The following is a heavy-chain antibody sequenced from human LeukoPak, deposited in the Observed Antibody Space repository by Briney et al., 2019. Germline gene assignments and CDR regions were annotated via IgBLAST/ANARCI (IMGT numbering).Heavy chain of an antibody. CDR3: ARAEYCSSTSCYSWFDP. J-gene: IGHJ5*02. CDR1: GGTFSSYA. V-gene: IGHV1-69*13. D-gene: IGHD2-2*01. Sequence: SVKVSCKASGGTFSSYAISWVRQAPGQGLEWMGGIIPIFGTASYAQKFQGRVTITADESTSTAYMELSSLRSEDTAVYYCARAEYCSSTSCYSWFDPWGQGTLVTVSS. CDR2: IIPIFGTA.